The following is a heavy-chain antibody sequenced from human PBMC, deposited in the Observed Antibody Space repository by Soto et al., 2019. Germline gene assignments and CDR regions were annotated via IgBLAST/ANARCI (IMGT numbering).Heavy chain of an antibody. CDR2: FQPEYGET. Sequence: ASVKVSCKVSGYRHSELSMPWVGPAPVKGLEWMGGFQPEYGETIYAQKYQGRVTMTEDTSTDTAYMEMSGLRFEDTAMYYCASRRFFWTRVDFWGQGTPVTGSS. D-gene: IGHD3-3*01. CDR1: GYRHSELS. J-gene: IGHJ4*02. CDR3: ASRRFFWTRVDF. V-gene: IGHV1-24*01.